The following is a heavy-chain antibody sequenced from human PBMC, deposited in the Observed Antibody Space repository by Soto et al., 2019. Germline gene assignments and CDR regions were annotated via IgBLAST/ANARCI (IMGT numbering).Heavy chain of an antibody. CDR2: IDGSGATK. CDR1: GFTFNDFE. CDR3: ERGFGRFNY. D-gene: IGHD3-10*01. V-gene: IGHV3-48*03. Sequence: EVQLLESGGGLVQPGGSLRLSCGVSGFTFNDFEMNWVRQAPGKGPEWLAYIDGSGATKKYADSVRGRFTISRDNPNNSLFLQMSSLSAADPAIYYCERGFGRFNYWGQGTLVSVSS. J-gene: IGHJ4*02.